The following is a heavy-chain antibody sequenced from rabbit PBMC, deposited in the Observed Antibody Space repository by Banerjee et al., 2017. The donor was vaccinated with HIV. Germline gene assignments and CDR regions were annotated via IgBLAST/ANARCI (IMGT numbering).Heavy chain of an antibody. CDR1: GFSLSSYW. J-gene: IGHJ4*01. CDR2: IDPVFDNT. CDR3: ARDLPISVGYSFDL. D-gene: IGHD1-1*01. V-gene: IGHV1S7*01. Sequence: QSLEESGGDLVKPGASLTLTCTASGFSLSSYWMSWVRQAPGKGLEWIGYIDPVFDNTYYASWVNGRFTISSHNAQNTLYLQLNSLTAADTATYFCARDLPISVGYSFDLWGQGTLVTVS.